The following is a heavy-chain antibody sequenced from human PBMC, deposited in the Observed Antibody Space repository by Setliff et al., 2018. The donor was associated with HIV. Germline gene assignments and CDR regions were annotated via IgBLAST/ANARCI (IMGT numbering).Heavy chain of an antibody. J-gene: IGHJ4*01. CDR2: ISSRSGST. V-gene: IGHV1-2*06. Sequence: ASVKVSCKASGGTFSSYVINWVRQAPGQGLEWMGRISSRSGSTDSAQNFQGRVSLTRDASTNTAYLELSSLTSDDTAFYYCATTRGITERALEFWGQGALVTVSS. D-gene: IGHD1-20*01. CDR1: GGTFSSYV. CDR3: ATTRGITERALEF.